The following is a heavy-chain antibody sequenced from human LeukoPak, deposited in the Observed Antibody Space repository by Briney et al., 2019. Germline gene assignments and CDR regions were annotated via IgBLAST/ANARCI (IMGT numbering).Heavy chain of an antibody. D-gene: IGHD3-22*01. V-gene: IGHV3-30*18. CDR2: XSXDGSNK. CDR1: GFTFSSYG. CDR3: AKEDVAYYDRNYYYGMDV. Sequence: SLXLSCAASGFTFSSYGMHWVRQAPGKGLEWVAXXSXDGSNKYYADSVKGRFTISRDNSKNTLYLQMNSLRAEDTAVYYCAKEDVAYYDRNYYYGMDVWGQGTTVTVSS. J-gene: IGHJ6*02.